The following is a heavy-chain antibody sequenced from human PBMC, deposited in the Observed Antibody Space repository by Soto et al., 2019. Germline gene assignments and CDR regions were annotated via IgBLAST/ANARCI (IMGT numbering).Heavy chain of an antibody. CDR2: INHSGST. Sequence: PSETLSLTCAVSGVSFSAYYWTWVRQPAGKGPEWIGEINHSGSTTYNPSLKSRVTISLDMSKNQFSLKLSSVTAADTAVYYCARGGRQKLRPTTISYMFDYWGQGILVTVSS. CDR1: GVSFSAYY. J-gene: IGHJ4*02. V-gene: IGHV4-34*01. CDR3: ARGGRQKLRPTTISYMFDY. D-gene: IGHD3-10*01.